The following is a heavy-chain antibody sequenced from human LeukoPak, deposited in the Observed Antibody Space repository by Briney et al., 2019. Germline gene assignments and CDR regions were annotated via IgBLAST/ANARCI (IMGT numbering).Heavy chain of an antibody. Sequence: SETLSLTCTVSGGSISSGGYYWSWIRQHPGKGLEWIGYIYYSGSTYYNPSLKSRVTISVDTSKNQFSLKLSSVTAADTAVYYCARGPADYGGLYNRFDPWGQGTLVTVSS. CDR2: IYYSGST. D-gene: IGHD4-23*01. CDR3: ARGPADYGGLYNRFDP. V-gene: IGHV4-31*03. J-gene: IGHJ5*02. CDR1: GGSISSGGYY.